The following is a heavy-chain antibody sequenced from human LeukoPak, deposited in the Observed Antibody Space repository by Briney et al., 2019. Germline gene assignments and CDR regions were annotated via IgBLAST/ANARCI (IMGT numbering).Heavy chain of an antibody. CDR1: GFTFSSYG. V-gene: IGHV3-30*03. Sequence: GRSLRLSCAVSGFTFSSYGMHWVRQAPGKGLEWVAVITYDGSNKYYADSVKGRFTISRDNSKNTQYLQMNSLRAEDTAVYYCARVSGTTGNYYYYGMDVWGQGTTVTVSS. CDR2: ITYDGSNK. J-gene: IGHJ6*02. D-gene: IGHD1-1*01. CDR3: ARVSGTTGNYYYYGMDV.